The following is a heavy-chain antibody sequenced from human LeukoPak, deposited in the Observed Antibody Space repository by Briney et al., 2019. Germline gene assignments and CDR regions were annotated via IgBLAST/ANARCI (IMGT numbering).Heavy chain of an antibody. CDR3: ARESSTMVRGVIITNWFDP. D-gene: IGHD3-10*01. V-gene: IGHV1-69*06. CDR1: GYTFTGYY. Sequence: SVKVSCKASGYTFTGYYLHWVRQAPGQGLEWMGGIIPIFGTANYAQKFQGRVTITADKSTSTAYMELSSLRSEDTAVYYCARESSTMVRGVIITNWFDPWGQGTLVTVSS. J-gene: IGHJ5*02. CDR2: IIPIFGTA.